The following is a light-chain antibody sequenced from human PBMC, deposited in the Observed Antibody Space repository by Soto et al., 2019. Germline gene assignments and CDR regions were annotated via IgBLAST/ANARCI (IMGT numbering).Light chain of an antibody. V-gene: IGKV1-39*01. CDR1: RTINTY. CDR2: GAS. Sequence: DVRMTQSPSSLSASVGDTITITCRASRTINTYLNWFQQKPGEPPRLLIYGASTLHDGVPSRFSGSGSGADFTLTISDVQPEDFAVYYCHQRQSWPRTFGQGTKVDIK. J-gene: IGKJ1*01. CDR3: HQRQSWPRT.